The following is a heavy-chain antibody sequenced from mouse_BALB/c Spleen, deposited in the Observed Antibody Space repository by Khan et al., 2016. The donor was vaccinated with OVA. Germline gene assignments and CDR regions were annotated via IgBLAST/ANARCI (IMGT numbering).Heavy chain of an antibody. CDR3: TRLAYYYDSEGFAY. V-gene: IGHV5-6*01. CDR2: VSTGGGYT. D-gene: IGHD1-1*01. J-gene: IGHJ3*01. Sequence: EVVLVVSGGDLVKPGGSLKLSCAASGFTFSTYGMSWVRQTPDKRLEWVATVSTGGGYTYYPDSVKGRFTISRDNAKNTLYLQMSGLKSEDTAMFYCTRLAYYYDSEGFAYWGQGTLVTVSA. CDR1: GFTFSTYG.